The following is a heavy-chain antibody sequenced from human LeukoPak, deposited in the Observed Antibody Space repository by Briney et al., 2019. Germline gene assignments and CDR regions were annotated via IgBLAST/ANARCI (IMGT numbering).Heavy chain of an antibody. D-gene: IGHD3-10*01. Sequence: PSETLSLTCTVSGDSISSSSYYWGWIRQPPGKGLEWIGSIYYSGSTYYNPSLKSRVTISVDTSKNQFSLKLSSVTAADTAVYYCARHTEINYYGSGSYYYYGMDVWGQGTTVTVSS. CDR3: ARHTEINYYGSGSYYYYGMDV. V-gene: IGHV4-39*01. CDR2: IYYSGST. J-gene: IGHJ6*02. CDR1: GDSISSSSYY.